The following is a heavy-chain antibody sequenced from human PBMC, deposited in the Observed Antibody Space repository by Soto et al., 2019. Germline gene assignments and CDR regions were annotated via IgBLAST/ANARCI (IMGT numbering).Heavy chain of an antibody. CDR1: GFTFDDYA. Sequence: PGGSLRLSCAASGFTFDDYAMHWVRQAPGKGLEWVSRISWNSNTMVYADSVKGRFTISRDNAENSLYLQMNSLRVEDTAMYYCAKDTNSGGPAPIDYWGHGTMVTVSS. V-gene: IGHV3-9*01. J-gene: IGHJ4*01. D-gene: IGHD3-10*01. CDR3: AKDTNSGGPAPIDY. CDR2: ISWNSNTM.